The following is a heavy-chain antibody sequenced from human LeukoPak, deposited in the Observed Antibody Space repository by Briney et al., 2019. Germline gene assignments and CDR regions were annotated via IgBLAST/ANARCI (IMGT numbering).Heavy chain of an antibody. CDR3: ARDRTYYYGSGSSFDY. J-gene: IGHJ4*02. V-gene: IGHV1-2*06. Sequence: ASLKVSCKASGYTFTGYYMQWVRQDPGQGLEWMGRFNPNSGGTNYAQKFQGRVTMTRDTSISTAYMELSSLRAEDTAVYYCARDRTYYYGSGSSFDYWGQGTLVTVSS. CDR1: GYTFTGYY. CDR2: FNPNSGGT. D-gene: IGHD3-10*01.